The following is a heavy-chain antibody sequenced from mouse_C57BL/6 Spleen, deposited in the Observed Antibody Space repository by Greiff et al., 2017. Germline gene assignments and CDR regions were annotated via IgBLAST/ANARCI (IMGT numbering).Heavy chain of an antibody. CDR2: IWSGGST. J-gene: IGHJ4*01. CDR1: GFSLTSYG. Sequence: VQLQQSGPGLVQPSQSLSITCTVSGFSLTSYGVHWVRQSPGKGLEWLGVIWSGGSTDYNAAFISRLSISKDNSKSQVFFKMNSLHADDTAIYYCARNHYEDYAMDYWGQGTSVTVSS. CDR3: ARNHYEDYAMDY. V-gene: IGHV2-2*01. D-gene: IGHD2-4*01.